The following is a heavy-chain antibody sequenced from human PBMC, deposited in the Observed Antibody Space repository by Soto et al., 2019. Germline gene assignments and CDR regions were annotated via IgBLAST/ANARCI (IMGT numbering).Heavy chain of an antibody. CDR3: ATVATNSYNWLDP. CDR1: GFTFNTYW. CDR2: INSDGTKT. V-gene: IGHV3-74*01. Sequence: EVQLVESGGILVQPGGSLRLSCAASGFTFNTYWMHWVRQAPGKGLVWVSRINSDGTKTTYADSVKGRCTISRDNAKNTVYLQMNSLRAEDTAVYYCATVATNSYNWLDPWGQGTLVTVSS. J-gene: IGHJ5*02. D-gene: IGHD5-12*01.